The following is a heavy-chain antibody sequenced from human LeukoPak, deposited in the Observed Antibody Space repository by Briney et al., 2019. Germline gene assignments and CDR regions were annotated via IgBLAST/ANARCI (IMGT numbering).Heavy chain of an antibody. V-gene: IGHV3-43*02. CDR3: SKNGDYYDSSGYYDY. CDR1: GFTFDDYA. CDR2: ISGDGGST. J-gene: IGHJ4*02. Sequence: GGSLRLSCAASGFTFDDYAMHWVRQAPGKGLEWVSLISGDGGSTYYADSVKGRFTISRDNSKNSLYLQMNSLKTEDTALYYCSKNGDYYDSSGYYDYGGQGTLVTVSS. D-gene: IGHD3-22*01.